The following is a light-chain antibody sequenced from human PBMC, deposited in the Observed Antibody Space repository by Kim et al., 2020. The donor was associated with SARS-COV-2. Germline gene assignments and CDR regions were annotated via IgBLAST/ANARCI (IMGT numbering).Light chain of an antibody. CDR2: GKN. CDR3: NSRDSNDNVV. CDR1: RLRSYY. J-gene: IGLJ2*01. Sequence: SSELTKDPAVSVALGQTVRITCQGDRLRSYYATWYQQKPGQAPILVIYGKNNRPSGIPDRFSGSSSGNTASLTITGTQAGDEADYYCNSRDSNDNVVFGGGTKLTVL. V-gene: IGLV3-19*01.